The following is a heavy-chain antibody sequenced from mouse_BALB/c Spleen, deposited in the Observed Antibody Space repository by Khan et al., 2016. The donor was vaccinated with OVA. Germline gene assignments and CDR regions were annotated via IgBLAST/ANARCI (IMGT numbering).Heavy chain of an antibody. J-gene: IGHJ4*01. CDR3: ARRTTGYTMDY. D-gene: IGHD2-14*01. V-gene: IGHV1-4*01. CDR2: INPRSGYT. Sequence: QVQLKESGAELARPGASVRMSCKASGYTFTSNTMHWVKQRPGLGLEWIGYINPRSGYTNYNQNFKDKATLTADKSSSTAYMQLSRLTSEDSAVYYCARRTTGYTMDYWGQGTSVTVSS. CDR1: GYTFTSNT.